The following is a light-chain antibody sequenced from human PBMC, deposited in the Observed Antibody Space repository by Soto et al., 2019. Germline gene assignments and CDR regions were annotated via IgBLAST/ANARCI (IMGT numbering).Light chain of an antibody. CDR3: SSYTSSSTFYL. J-gene: IGLJ1*01. CDR2: DVS. CDR1: SSDVGGYNY. V-gene: IGLV2-14*01. Sequence: QSVLTQPASVSGSAGQSITISCTGTSSDVGGYNYVSWYQQPPGQAPKLMIYDVSNRPSGVSNRFSGSKSGNTASLTISGLQAEDEADYYCSSYTSSSTFYLFGTGTKVTVL.